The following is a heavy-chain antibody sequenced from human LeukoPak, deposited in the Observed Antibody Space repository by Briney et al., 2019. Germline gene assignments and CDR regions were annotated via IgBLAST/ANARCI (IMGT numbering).Heavy chain of an antibody. Sequence: GGSLRLSCAASGFTFNTYGMSWVRQAPGKGLEWVSGISGSGISTYYADSVKGRFTISRDNSKNTLYLQMNRLRAEDTALYYCAKDRGATYKDFGPWGQGTLVTVSS. D-gene: IGHD3-10*01. CDR1: GFTFNTYG. V-gene: IGHV3-23*01. J-gene: IGHJ5*02. CDR2: ISGSGIST. CDR3: AKDRGATYKDFGP.